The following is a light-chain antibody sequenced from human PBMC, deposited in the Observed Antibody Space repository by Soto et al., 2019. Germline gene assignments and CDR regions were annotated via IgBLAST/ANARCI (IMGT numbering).Light chain of an antibody. CDR2: EVS. V-gene: IGLV2-14*01. Sequence: QSALTQPASVSGSPGQSITISCTGTSSDIGSNNYVSWFQQRPGKAPTLIIYEVSNRPSGVSNHFSGSKSGNTASLTISGLLPEDEAEYYCSSYTTNTRLFGGGTKVTVL. CDR3: SSYTTNTRL. J-gene: IGLJ3*02. CDR1: SSDIGSNNY.